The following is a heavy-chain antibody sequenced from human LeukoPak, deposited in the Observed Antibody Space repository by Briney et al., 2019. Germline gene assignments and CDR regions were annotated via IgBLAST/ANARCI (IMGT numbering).Heavy chain of an antibody. CDR1: GGTFSSYA. CDR3: ATSLLPAPLYY. J-gene: IGHJ4*02. Sequence: ASVKVSCKASGGTFSSYAISWVRQAPGQGLEWMGGIIPIFGTANYAQKFQGRVTITTDESTSTAYMELSSLSSDDTAVYYCATSLLPAPLYYWGQGTLVTVSS. CDR2: IIPIFGTA. V-gene: IGHV1-69*05. D-gene: IGHD3-10*01.